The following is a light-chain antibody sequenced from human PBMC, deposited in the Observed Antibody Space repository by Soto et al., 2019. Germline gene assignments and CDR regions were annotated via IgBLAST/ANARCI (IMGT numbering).Light chain of an antibody. CDR2: GAS. J-gene: IGKJ1*01. Sequence: EVVLTQSPGTLSLSPRERATLSCRASQSVSNNYLAWYQHKPGQAPRLLIYGASNRAPGIPDRFSGSGSGPDFTLTISRLEPEDFAVYYCQQYAASPRTCGQGTRVEVK. V-gene: IGKV3-20*01. CDR1: QSVSNNY. CDR3: QQYAASPRT.